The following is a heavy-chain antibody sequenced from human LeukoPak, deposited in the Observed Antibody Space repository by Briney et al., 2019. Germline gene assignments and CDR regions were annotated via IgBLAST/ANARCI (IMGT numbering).Heavy chain of an antibody. CDR1: GGSINNGGYY. CDR2: IYYSGST. V-gene: IGHV4-61*08. D-gene: IGHD1-26*01. J-gene: IGHJ4*02. Sequence: PSQTLSLTYTVSGGSINNGGYYWSWIRQHPGKGLEWIGYIYYSGSTNYTPSLKSRVTISVDTSKNQFSLKLSSVTAADTAVYYCARGIRGSIVGASFDYWGQGALVTVSS. CDR3: ARGIRGSIVGASFDY.